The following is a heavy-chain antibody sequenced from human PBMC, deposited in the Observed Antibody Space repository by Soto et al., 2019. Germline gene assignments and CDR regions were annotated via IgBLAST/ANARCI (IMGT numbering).Heavy chain of an antibody. CDR2: INHSGST. CDR1: GGSFSGYY. D-gene: IGHD3-3*01. V-gene: IGHV4-34*01. CDR3: ARTPPRFWSGYYPNWFDP. J-gene: IGHJ5*02. Sequence: PSETLSLTCAVYGGSFSGYYWSWIRQPPGKGLEWIGEINHSGSTNYNPSLKSRVTISVDTSKNQFSLKLSSVTAADTAVYYCARTPPRFWSGYYPNWFDPWGQGTLVTVSS.